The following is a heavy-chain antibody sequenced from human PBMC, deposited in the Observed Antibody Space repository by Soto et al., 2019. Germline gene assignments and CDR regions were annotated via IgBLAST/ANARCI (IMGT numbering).Heavy chain of an antibody. CDR3: ARDPRGGSELGP. CDR1: GYTFTSYD. Sequence: QVQLVQSGAEVKKPGASVKDSCKASGYTFTSYDINWVRQATRQGLEWMGWMNPNSGNTGYEQKFQGRVTMTKNTSISTAYMELSSLRSEDTAVYYCARDPRGGSELGPWGQGTLVTVSS. D-gene: IGHD1-26*01. J-gene: IGHJ5*02. CDR2: MNPNSGNT. V-gene: IGHV1-8*01.